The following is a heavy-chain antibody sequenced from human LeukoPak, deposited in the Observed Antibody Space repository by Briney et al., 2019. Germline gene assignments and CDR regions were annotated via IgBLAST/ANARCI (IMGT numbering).Heavy chain of an antibody. CDR1: GFTFSSYW. CDR2: IKQDGSEK. CDR3: ARDQALNY. J-gene: IGHJ4*02. V-gene: IGHV3-7*01. Sequence: GGSLRLSCAASGFTFSSYWVSWVRQAPGKGLEWVANIKQDGSEKYYVDSVKGRFTISRDNAKNSLYLQMNSLRAEDTAAYYCARDQALNYWGQGTLVTVSS.